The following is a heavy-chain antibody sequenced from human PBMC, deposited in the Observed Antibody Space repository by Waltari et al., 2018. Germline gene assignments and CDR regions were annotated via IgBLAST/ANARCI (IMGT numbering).Heavy chain of an antibody. CDR3: AKFGGYCSGGSCYPEFWYFDL. J-gene: IGHJ2*01. CDR1: GGTFSSYA. V-gene: IGHV1-69*14. D-gene: IGHD2-15*01. Sequence: QVQLVQSGADVKKPGSSVKVSCKASGGTFSSYAISWVRQAPGQGLEWMGGIIPIFGTANYAQKFQGRVTITADKSTSTAYMALSSLRSEDTAVYYCAKFGGYCSGGSCYPEFWYFDLWGRGTLVTVSS. CDR2: IIPIFGTA.